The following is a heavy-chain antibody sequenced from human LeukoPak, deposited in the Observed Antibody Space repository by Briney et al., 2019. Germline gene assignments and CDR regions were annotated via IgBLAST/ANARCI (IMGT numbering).Heavy chain of an antibody. D-gene: IGHD3-10*01. CDR1: GYSISSGYY. CDR3: ARAKGVRGVGAFDI. Sequence: SETLSLTCAVSGYSISSGYYWGWIRQPPGKGLEWLGYIYYSGSTYYNPSLKSRVTISVDTSKNQFSLKLSSVTAADTAVYYCARAKGVRGVGAFDIWGQGIMVTVSS. J-gene: IGHJ3*02. CDR2: IYYSGST. V-gene: IGHV4-38-2*01.